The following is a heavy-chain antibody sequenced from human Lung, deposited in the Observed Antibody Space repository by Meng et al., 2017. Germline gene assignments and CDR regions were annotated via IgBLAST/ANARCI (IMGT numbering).Heavy chain of an antibody. D-gene: IGHD1-1*01. CDR2: INTDGSTT. Sequence: GGSLRLSCAASGFTFSGHRMHWVRQAPGKGLVWVSRINTDGSTTTYADSVKGRFSISRDNAKNTLYLQMNSLRAEDTAVYYCTNDRLNHWGQGTLVTVSS. V-gene: IGHV3-74*01. CDR1: GFTFSGHR. J-gene: IGHJ1*01. CDR3: TNDRLNH.